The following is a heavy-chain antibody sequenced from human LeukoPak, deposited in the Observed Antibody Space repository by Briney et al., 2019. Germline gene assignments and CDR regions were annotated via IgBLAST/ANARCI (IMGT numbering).Heavy chain of an antibody. CDR1: GGSISSYY. CDR2: IYTSGST. D-gene: IGHD2-2*01. V-gene: IGHV4-4*07. J-gene: IGHJ4*02. CDR3: ARTLYCSSASCWDFDY. Sequence: PSETLSLTCSVSGGSISSYYWSWIRQPAGKGLEWIGRIYTSGSTNYNPSLKSRVTMSVDTSKNQFSLKLSSVTAADTAVYFCARTLYCSSASCWDFDYWGQGTLVTVSS.